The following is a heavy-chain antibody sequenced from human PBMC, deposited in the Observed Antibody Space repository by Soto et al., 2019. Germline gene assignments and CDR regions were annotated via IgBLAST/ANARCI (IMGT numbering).Heavy chain of an antibody. J-gene: IGHJ4*02. CDR2: ISSSSSYI. D-gene: IGHD3-3*01. CDR3: ARGTIFGVVPTYDY. V-gene: IGHV3-21*01. Sequence: PGGPLRLSCAASGFTFSSYSMNWVRQAPGKGLEWVSSISSSSSYIYYADSVKGRFTISRDNAKNSLYLQMNSLRAEDTAVYYCARGTIFGVVPTYDYWGQGTLVTVSS. CDR1: GFTFSSYS.